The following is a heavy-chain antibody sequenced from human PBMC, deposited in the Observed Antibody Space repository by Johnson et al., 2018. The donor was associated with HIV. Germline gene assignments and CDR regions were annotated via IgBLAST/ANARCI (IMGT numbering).Heavy chain of an antibody. D-gene: IGHD2-2*01. J-gene: IGHJ3*02. Sequence: QVQLVESGGGVVQPGRSLRLSCAASGFIFSSYAIHWVRQAPGKGLQWVAVIGFDGTNKYYADSLKGRFTISRDNSKNTLYLQMNSLRPEDTAVYYCAKDRGAPYCSSTSGYSTGAFDIWCQGTMVTVSS. CDR3: AKDRGAPYCSSTSGYSTGAFDI. V-gene: IGHV3-30*04. CDR2: IGFDGTNK. CDR1: GFIFSSYA.